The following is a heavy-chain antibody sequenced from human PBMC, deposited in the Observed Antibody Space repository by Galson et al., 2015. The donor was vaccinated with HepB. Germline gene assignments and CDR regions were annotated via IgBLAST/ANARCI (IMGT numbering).Heavy chain of an antibody. D-gene: IGHD3-22*01. V-gene: IGHV3-23*01. CDR3: AKETHSSSGWGFGY. J-gene: IGHJ4*02. Sequence: SLRLSCAASGFTFSSYTMSWVRQTPGKGLEWVSGISRSSGSIYYADSVKGRFTISRDNTKNTLYLQMNSLRAEDTAVYYCAKETHSSSGWGFGYWGQGALVTVSS. CDR2: ISRSSGSI. CDR1: GFTFSSYT.